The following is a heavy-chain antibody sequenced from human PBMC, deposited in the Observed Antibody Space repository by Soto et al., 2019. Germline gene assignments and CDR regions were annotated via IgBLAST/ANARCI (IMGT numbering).Heavy chain of an antibody. CDR2: INHSGST. CDR3: ARGRVAAPSIN. Sequence: PSETLSLTCAVYGGSFSGYYWSWIRQPPGKGLEWIGEINHSGSTNYNPSLKSRVTISVDTSKNQFSLKLSSVTAADTAVYYCARGRVAAPSINWGQGTLVTVSS. CDR1: GGSFSGYY. V-gene: IGHV4-34*01. J-gene: IGHJ4*02. D-gene: IGHD6-13*01.